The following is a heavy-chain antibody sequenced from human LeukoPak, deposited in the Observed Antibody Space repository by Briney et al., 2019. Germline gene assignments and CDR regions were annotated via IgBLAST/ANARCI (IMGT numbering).Heavy chain of an antibody. V-gene: IGHV4-59*01. D-gene: IGHD2-15*01. CDR1: GGSISSYY. CDR3: ARDMRCSGGSCYDAFDI. Sequence: PSETLSLTCTVSGGSISSYYWSWIRQPPGKGLEWIGYIYYSGGTNYNPSLKSRVTISVDTSKNQFSLKLSSVTAADTAVYYCARDMRCSGGSCYDAFDIWGQGTMVTVSS. J-gene: IGHJ3*02. CDR2: IYYSGGT.